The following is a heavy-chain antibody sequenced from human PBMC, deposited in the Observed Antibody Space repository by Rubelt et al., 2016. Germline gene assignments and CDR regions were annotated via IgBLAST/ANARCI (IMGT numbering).Heavy chain of an antibody. CDR1: GGTFSSYA. V-gene: IGHV1-69*09. CDR3: ARDPNFLDV. D-gene: IGHD2/OR15-2a*01. J-gene: IGHJ6*04. Sequence: QVQLLQSGAEVKKPGSSVKVSCKASGGTFSSYAISWVRQGPGQGLEWMGRIIPFVGIGDYAQKFQGRVTITPDKATSTADMELSNLRSEDTAVYYCARDPNFLDVWGKGTTVTVSS. CDR2: IIPFVGIG.